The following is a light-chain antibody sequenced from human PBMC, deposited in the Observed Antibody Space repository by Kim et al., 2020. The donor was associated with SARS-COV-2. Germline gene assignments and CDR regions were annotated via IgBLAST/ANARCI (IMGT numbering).Light chain of an antibody. Sequence: DIQMTQSPSSLSAYVGDRVTITCRASQNINKYLNWYQQKPGRAPKLLIYDASNLQTGVPSRFSGRGSGTDFSLTINSLQPEDAATYYCQEYDNRPALTFGGGTKVDIK. CDR1: QNINKY. CDR2: DAS. V-gene: IGKV1-33*01. J-gene: IGKJ4*01. CDR3: QEYDNRPALT.